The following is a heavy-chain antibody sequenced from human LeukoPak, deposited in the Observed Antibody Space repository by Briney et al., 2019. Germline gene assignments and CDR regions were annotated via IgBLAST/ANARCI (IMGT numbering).Heavy chain of an antibody. J-gene: IGHJ6*03. CDR1: GYTFTGYY. CDR2: INPNSGGT. V-gene: IGHV1-2*02. D-gene: IGHD3-3*01. Sequence: GASVKVSCKASGYTFTGYYMHWVRQAPGQGLEWMGWINPNSGGTNYAQKFQGRVTMTRDTSISTAYMELSRLRSDDTAVYYCARVITIFGVVYYYYMDVWGKGTTVTVSS. CDR3: ARVITIFGVVYYYYMDV.